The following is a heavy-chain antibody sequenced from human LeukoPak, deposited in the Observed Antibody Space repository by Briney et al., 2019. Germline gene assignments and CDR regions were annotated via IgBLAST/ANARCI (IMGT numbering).Heavy chain of an antibody. Sequence: SETLSLTCTVSGGSISSSSYYWGWIRQPPGKGLEWIGSIYYSGSTYYNPSLKSRVTISVDTSKNQFSLKLSSVTAADTAVYYCARDAANWTDSWYYYYYGMDVWGQGTTVTVSS. D-gene: IGHD1-1*01. CDR1: GGSISSSSYY. V-gene: IGHV4-39*07. CDR3: ARDAANWTDSWYYYYYGMDV. J-gene: IGHJ6*02. CDR2: IYYSGST.